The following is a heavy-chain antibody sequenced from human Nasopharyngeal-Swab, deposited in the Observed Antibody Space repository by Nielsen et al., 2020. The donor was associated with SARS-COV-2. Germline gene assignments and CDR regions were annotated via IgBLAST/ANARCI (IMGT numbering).Heavy chain of an antibody. CDR3: ARGGAARPGFDY. CDR2: IYYSGST. V-gene: IGHV4-31*02. D-gene: IGHD6-6*01. J-gene: IGHJ4*02. Sequence: RQATGKGLEWIGYIYYSGSTYYNPSLKSRVTISVDTSKNQFSLKLSSVTAADTAVYYCARGGAARPGFDYWGQGTLVTVSS.